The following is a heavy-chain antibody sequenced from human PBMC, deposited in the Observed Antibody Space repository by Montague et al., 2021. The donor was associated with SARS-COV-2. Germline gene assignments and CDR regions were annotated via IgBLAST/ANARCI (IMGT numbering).Heavy chain of an antibody. V-gene: IGHV3-11*05. CDR2: ISSSSSYT. CDR1: GFTFSDYY. Sequence: SLRLSCAASGFTFSDYYTSWIRQAPGKGLEWVSYISSSSSYTNYADSVKGRFTISRDNAKNSLYLQMNSLRAEDTAVYYCARDVGVVRNWFDPWGQGTLVTVSS. J-gene: IGHJ5*02. CDR3: ARDVGVVRNWFDP. D-gene: IGHD3-10*01.